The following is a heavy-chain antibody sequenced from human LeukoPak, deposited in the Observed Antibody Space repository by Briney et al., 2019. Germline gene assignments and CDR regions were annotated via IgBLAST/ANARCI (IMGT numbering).Heavy chain of an antibody. J-gene: IGHJ4*02. CDR3: VRTDTTSFGYFDH. D-gene: IGHD1-26*01. CDR2: IDRGGNSL. V-gene: IGHV3-7*01. CDR1: GFTLSSYA. Sequence: GGSLRLSCAASGFTLSSYAMGWVRQAPGKGLEWVANIDRGGNSLFYADSVRGRFTISRDNVKNSLYLHMNSLRAEDTAVYYCVRTDTTSFGYFDHWGRGTLVTVSS.